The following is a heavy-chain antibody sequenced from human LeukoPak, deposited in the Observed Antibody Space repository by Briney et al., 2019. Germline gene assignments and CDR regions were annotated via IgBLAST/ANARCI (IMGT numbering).Heavy chain of an antibody. V-gene: IGHV3-30*02. J-gene: IGHJ4*02. CDR1: GFTFSSYG. CDR3: AKASSGYYSNFDY. Sequence: GGSLRLSCAASGFTFSSYGMHWVGQAPGKGLEWVAFIRYDGSNKYYADSVKGRFTISRDNSKNTLYLQMNSLRAEDTAVYYCAKASSGYYSNFDYWGQGTLVTVSS. CDR2: IRYDGSNK. D-gene: IGHD3-22*01.